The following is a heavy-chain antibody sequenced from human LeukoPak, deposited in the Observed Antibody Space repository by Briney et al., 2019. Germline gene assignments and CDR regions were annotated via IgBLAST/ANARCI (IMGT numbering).Heavy chain of an antibody. Sequence: GGSLRLSCAASGFTFSSSAMSWARQAPGKGLEWVASINHNGNVNYYVDSVKGRFTISRDNAKNSLYLQMSNLRAEDTAVYFCARGGGLDVWGQGATVTVSS. CDR2: INHNGNVN. CDR3: ARGGGLDV. J-gene: IGHJ6*02. CDR1: GFTFSSSA. D-gene: IGHD3-16*01. V-gene: IGHV3-7*03.